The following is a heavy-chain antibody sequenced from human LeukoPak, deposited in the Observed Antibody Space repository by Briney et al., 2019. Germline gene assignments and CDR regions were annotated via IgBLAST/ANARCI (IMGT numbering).Heavy chain of an antibody. CDR3: VSGNDPDYVWGTYRLDAFDV. D-gene: IGHD3-16*02. CDR1: AFTFRSDW. CDR2: INHDGSKK. J-gene: IGHJ3*01. V-gene: IGHV3-7*01. Sequence: GGSLRLSCATSAFTFRSDWMTWVRQAPGKGLEWVANINHDGSKKHYVDSVKGRFTISRDNAKNSLFLQMNSLRAEDTAVYYCVSGNDPDYVWGTYRLDAFDVWGEGTMVIVSS.